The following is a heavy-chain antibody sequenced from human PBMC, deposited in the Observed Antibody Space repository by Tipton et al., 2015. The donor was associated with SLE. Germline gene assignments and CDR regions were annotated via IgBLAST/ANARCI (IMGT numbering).Heavy chain of an antibody. CDR3: ARDGTTIFGVGSAFDI. CDR2: ISSNGGST. D-gene: IGHD3-3*01. CDR1: GFTFSSYA. J-gene: IGHJ3*02. Sequence: SLRLSCSASGFTFSSYAMHWVRQAPGKGLEYVSAISSNGGSTYYADSVEGRFTISRDNAKNSLYLQMNSLRAEDTAVYYCARDGTTIFGVGSAFDIWGQGTMVTVSS. V-gene: IGHV3-64*04.